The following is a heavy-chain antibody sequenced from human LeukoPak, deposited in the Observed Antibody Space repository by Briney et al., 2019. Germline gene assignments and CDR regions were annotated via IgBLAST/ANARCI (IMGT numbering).Heavy chain of an antibody. CDR2: ISSSSSTI. Sequence: PGGSLRLSCAASGFTFSSYSMNWVRQAPGKGLEWVSYISSSSSTIYYADSVKGRFTISRDNAKNSLYLQMNSLRAEDTAVYYCARGPGYCSSTSCLPTDYWGQGTLVTVSP. V-gene: IGHV3-48*01. D-gene: IGHD2-2*01. CDR3: ARGPGYCSSTSCLPTDY. J-gene: IGHJ4*02. CDR1: GFTFSSYS.